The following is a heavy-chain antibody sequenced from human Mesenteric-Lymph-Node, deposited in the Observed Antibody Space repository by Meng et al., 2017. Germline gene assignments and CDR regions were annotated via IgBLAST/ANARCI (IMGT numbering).Heavy chain of an antibody. CDR3: ARVSSGWDYFDY. J-gene: IGHJ4*02. CDR2: IYYSGST. Sequence: GPRRVNLSQPLSPTCTVSGGSVSSVGYYWTWILQHPGKGLEWFGHIYYSGSTFYNPSLKRRVIISIDTSKNQFSLNLRSVTAADTAVYYCARVSSGWDYFDYWGQGTLVTVSS. D-gene: IGHD6-19*01. CDR1: GGSVSSVGYY. V-gene: IGHV4-31*03.